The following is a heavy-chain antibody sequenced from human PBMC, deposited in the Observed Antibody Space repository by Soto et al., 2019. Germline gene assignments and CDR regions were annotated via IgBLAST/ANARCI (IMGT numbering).Heavy chain of an antibody. J-gene: IGHJ4*02. V-gene: IGHV4-59*01. D-gene: IGHD3-22*01. Sequence: SETLSLTCTVSGGSISSYSWSWIRQPPGKGLEWIAYIFYSGGTNYNPSLKSRVNISVDTSKSQFSLKLSSVTAADTAVYYCAGQSYESRGYYFESEFWGRGTLVTVSS. CDR1: GGSISSYS. CDR3: AGQSYESRGYYFESEF. CDR2: IFYSGGT.